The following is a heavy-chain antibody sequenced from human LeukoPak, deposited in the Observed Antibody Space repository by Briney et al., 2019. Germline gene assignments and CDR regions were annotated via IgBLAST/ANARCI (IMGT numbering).Heavy chain of an antibody. J-gene: IGHJ4*02. Sequence: GSVKVSCKASGYTFTSYAMHWVRQAPGQRLEWMGWINAGNGNTKYSQKFQGRVTITRDTSASTAYMELSSLRSEDTAVYYCAYGYYDFWSGYSQFDYWGQGTLVTVSS. CDR1: GYTFTSYA. CDR3: AYGYYDFWSGYSQFDY. V-gene: IGHV1-3*01. CDR2: INAGNGNT. D-gene: IGHD3-3*01.